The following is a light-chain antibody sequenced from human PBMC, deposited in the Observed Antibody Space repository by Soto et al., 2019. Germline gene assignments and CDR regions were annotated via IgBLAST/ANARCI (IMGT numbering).Light chain of an antibody. V-gene: IGKV3-15*01. Sequence: SPVALSVYPGERTTLSCRASRSVSGNLAWYQQKHGQAPRLLIYAASTRATGVPDRFSGGGSGTEFTLTISSLQSEDFAIYYCLQYYACLPSTFGQGAKVDIK. CDR3: LQYYACLPST. CDR1: RSVSGN. CDR2: AAS. J-gene: IGKJ1*01.